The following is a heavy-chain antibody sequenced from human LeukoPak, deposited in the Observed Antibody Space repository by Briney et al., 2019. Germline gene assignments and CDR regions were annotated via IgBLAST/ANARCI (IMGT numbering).Heavy chain of an antibody. CDR2: IYYSGST. Sequence: SETLSLTCTVSGGSISNYFWSWIRQPPGKGLDWIGYIYYSGSTTYNPSLKSRVTISIDTSKNQFSLRLSSVTAADTAVYYCARGRAYYDILTGPYYYYMDVWGKGSTVTISS. D-gene: IGHD3-9*01. CDR3: ARGRAYYDILTGPYYYYMDV. CDR1: GGSISNYF. V-gene: IGHV4-59*01. J-gene: IGHJ6*03.